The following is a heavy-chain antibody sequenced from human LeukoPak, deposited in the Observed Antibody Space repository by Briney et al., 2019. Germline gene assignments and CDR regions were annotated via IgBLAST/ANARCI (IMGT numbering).Heavy chain of an antibody. J-gene: IGHJ4*02. Sequence: GWSLRLSCAASGFTFSSYAMHWVRQAPGKGLEWVAVISYDGSNKYYADSVKGRFTISRDNSKNTLYLQMNSLRAEDTAVYYCARDMRAGTCFDYWGQGTLVTVSS. D-gene: IGHD6-19*01. V-gene: IGHV3-30-3*01. CDR3: ARDMRAGTCFDY. CDR2: ISYDGSNK. CDR1: GFTFSSYA.